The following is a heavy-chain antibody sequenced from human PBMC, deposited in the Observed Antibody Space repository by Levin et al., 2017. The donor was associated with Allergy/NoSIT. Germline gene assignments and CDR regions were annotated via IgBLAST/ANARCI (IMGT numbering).Heavy chain of an antibody. J-gene: IGHJ3*02. V-gene: IGHV3-23*01. CDR3: AKPLNYGDYVKAFDI. D-gene: IGHD4-17*01. Sequence: GGSLRLSCAASGFTFSSYVMSWVRQAPGKGLEWVSAIRGSGGDTYYADSVKGRFTISRDNSKNTLYLQMNSLRAEDTAVYYCAKPLNYGDYVKAFDIWGQGTMVTVSS. CDR2: IRGSGGDT. CDR1: GFTFSSYV.